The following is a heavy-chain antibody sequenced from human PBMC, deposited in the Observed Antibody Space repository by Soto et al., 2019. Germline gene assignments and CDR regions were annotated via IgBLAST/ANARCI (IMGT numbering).Heavy chain of an antibody. V-gene: IGHV4-34*01. CDR3: ARGECSSLYCFTRWALDF. CDR1: GGSFSGYY. Sequence: SETLSLTCAVYGGSFSGYYWTWIRQTPGKGLEWIGEISHSGTTNYQPSLTSRVTISADPSKKQFSLNLTSVTAADSGVYYCARGECSSLYCFTRWALDFWGQGTVVTVSS. J-gene: IGHJ3*01. CDR2: ISHSGTT. D-gene: IGHD2-2*01.